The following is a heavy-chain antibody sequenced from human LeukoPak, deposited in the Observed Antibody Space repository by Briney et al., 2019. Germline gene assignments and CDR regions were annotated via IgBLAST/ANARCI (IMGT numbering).Heavy chain of an antibody. CDR3: AREGPREGATSYNWFDP. CDR2: ISSSGSTI. V-gene: IGHV3-48*03. CDR1: GFTFSSYE. D-gene: IGHD1-26*01. J-gene: IGHJ5*02. Sequence: GGSLRLSCAASGFTFSSYEMNWVRQAPGKGLEWVSYISSSGSTIYYADSVKGRFTISRDNAKNSLYLQMNSLRAEGTAVYYCAREGPREGATSYNWFDPWGQGTLVTVSS.